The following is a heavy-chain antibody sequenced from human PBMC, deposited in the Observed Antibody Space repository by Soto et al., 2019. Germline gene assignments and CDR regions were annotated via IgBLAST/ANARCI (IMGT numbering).Heavy chain of an antibody. Sequence: GGSLRLSCAASGFTVSSNYMSWVRQAPGKGLEWVSVIYSGGSTYYADSVKGRFTISRDNSKNTLYLQMNSLRAEDTAVYYCARDLGSGSVSYGYYYYYGMDVWGQGTTVTVSS. D-gene: IGHD3-10*01. J-gene: IGHJ6*02. CDR1: GFTVSSNY. CDR2: IYSGGST. V-gene: IGHV3-53*01. CDR3: ARDLGSGSVSYGYYYYYGMDV.